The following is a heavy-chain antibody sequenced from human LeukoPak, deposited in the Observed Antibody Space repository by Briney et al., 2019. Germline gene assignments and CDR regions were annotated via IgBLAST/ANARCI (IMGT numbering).Heavy chain of an antibody. CDR2: ISGSGGST. V-gene: IGHV3-23*01. CDR3: AKDARGVTTPYYFDY. D-gene: IGHD4-17*01. CDR1: GFTFNRYV. Sequence: GGSLRLSCAASGFTFNRYVMSWVRQAPGKGLEGVSAISGSGGSTYYADSVKGRFTISRDNSKNTLYLQMTSLRAEDTAVYYCAKDARGVTTPYYFDYWGQGTLVTVSS. J-gene: IGHJ4*02.